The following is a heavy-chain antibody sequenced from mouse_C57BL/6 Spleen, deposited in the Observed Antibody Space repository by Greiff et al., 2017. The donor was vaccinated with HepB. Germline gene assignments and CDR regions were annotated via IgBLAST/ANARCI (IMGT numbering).Heavy chain of an antibody. V-gene: IGHV1-59*01. CDR2: IDPSDSYT. Sequence: VQLQQPGAELVRPGTSVKLSCKASGYTFTSYWMHWVKQRPGQGLEWIGVIDPSDSYTNYNQKLKGKATLTGDTSSSTAYMQLSSLTSEDSAVYYCARDAGTWFAYWGQGTLVTVSA. CDR1: GYTFTSYW. CDR3: ARDAGTWFAY. J-gene: IGHJ3*01.